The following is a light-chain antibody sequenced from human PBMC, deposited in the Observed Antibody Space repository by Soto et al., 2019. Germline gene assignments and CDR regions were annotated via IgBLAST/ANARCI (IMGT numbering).Light chain of an antibody. V-gene: IGKV3-15*01. CDR3: QQYNKWPPT. CDR1: QSVSSN. Sequence: EMVMTQSQVTLSVSPGERATLSCRASQSVSSNLAWFQQKPGQAPRLLIYGASTRDTGISARFSGSGSGTEFTLTISSLQSGDFAVYHCQQYNKWPPTFGQATKVDIK. J-gene: IGKJ1*01. CDR2: GAS.